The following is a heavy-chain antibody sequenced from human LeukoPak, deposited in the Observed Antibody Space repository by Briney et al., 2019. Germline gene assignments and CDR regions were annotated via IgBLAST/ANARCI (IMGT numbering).Heavy chain of an antibody. V-gene: IGHV4-4*02. CDR1: GDSINSPNW. J-gene: IGHJ5*02. CDR2: IWHSEST. CDR3: AFRNGRALS. Sequence: SGTLSLTCAVSGDSINSPNWWTWVRQTPEKGLEWIGEIWHSESTNYNPSLKSRVSISIDKSANQFSLRLTSVTAADTAIYYCAFRNGRALSWGQGALVTVSS. D-gene: IGHD2-8*01.